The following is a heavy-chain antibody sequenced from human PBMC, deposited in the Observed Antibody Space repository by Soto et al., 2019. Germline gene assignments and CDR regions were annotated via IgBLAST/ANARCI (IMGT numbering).Heavy chain of an antibody. V-gene: IGHV4-31*03. J-gene: IGHJ4*02. CDR3: ARGYDSSGHRTRDFDY. CDR2: IYYSGST. CDR1: GGSISSGGYY. Sequence: PSETLSLTCTVSGGSISSGGYYWSWIRQHPGKGLEWIGYIYYSGSTYYNPSLKSRVTISVDTSKNQFSLKLSSVTAADTAVYYCARGYDSSGHRTRDFDYWGQGTLVTVSS. D-gene: IGHD3-22*01.